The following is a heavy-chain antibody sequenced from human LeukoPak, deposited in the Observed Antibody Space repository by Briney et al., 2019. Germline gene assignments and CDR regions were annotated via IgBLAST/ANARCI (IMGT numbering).Heavy chain of an antibody. CDR1: GFSLSTSGMC. Sequence: SGPALVKPTQTLTLTCTFSGFSLSTSGMCVSWIRQPPGKALEWLARIDWDDDKYYSTSLKTRLTISKDTSKNQVDLTMTNMDPVDTATYYCARIRHISYSSGWNLDYWGQGTLVTVSS. CDR2: IDWDDDK. J-gene: IGHJ4*02. CDR3: ARIRHISYSSGWNLDY. D-gene: IGHD6-19*01. V-gene: IGHV2-70*11.